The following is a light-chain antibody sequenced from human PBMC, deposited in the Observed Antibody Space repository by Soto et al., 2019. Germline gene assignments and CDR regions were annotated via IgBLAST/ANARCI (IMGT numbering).Light chain of an antibody. Sequence: EVVMTQSPATLSVSPGERATLSCRASQSVSSNLAWYQQKPGQPPRLLIYGASTRATGIPARFSGSGSGTDFTLTISSLQPEDFATYYCQQGNSFPFTFGPGTKVDIK. CDR2: GAS. CDR3: QQGNSFPFT. CDR1: QSVSSN. V-gene: IGKV3-15*01. J-gene: IGKJ3*01.